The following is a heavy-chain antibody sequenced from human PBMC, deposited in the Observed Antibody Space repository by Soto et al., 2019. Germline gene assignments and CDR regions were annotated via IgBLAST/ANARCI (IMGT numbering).Heavy chain of an antibody. CDR2: IYYSGGT. Sequence: SETLSLTCTVSGGSISSYYWSWIRQPPGKGLEWIGYIYYSGGTNYNPSLKSRVTISVDTSKNQFSLKLSSVTAADTAVYYCASLNIVATIIDYWGQGTLVTVSS. D-gene: IGHD5-12*01. J-gene: IGHJ4*02. CDR3: ASLNIVATIIDY. V-gene: IGHV4-59*08. CDR1: GGSISSYY.